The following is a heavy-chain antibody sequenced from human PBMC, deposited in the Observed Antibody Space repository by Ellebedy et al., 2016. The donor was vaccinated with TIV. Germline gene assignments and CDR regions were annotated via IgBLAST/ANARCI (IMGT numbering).Heavy chain of an antibody. D-gene: IGHD3-10*01. CDR3: ATTLRGGLYWYFDL. Sequence: ASVKVSCKASGYIFTIYGINWVRQAPGQGLEWMGWITAYNGNTKYAQKFQGRVSMTTDTSTSTAYMELRSLRYDDTALYYCATTLRGGLYWYFDLWGRGTLVTVSS. V-gene: IGHV1-18*04. J-gene: IGHJ2*01. CDR1: GYIFTIYG. CDR2: ITAYNGNT.